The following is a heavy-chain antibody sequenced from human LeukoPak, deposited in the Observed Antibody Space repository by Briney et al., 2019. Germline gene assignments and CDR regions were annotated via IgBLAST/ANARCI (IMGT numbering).Heavy chain of an antibody. Sequence: ASVKVSCKASGYTFTGYYMHWVRQAPGQGLEWMGWINPNSGGTNYAQKFRGRVTMTRDTSISTAYMELSRLRSDDTAVYYCARDRYYYGSGHQNWFDPWGQGTLVTVSS. V-gene: IGHV1-2*02. D-gene: IGHD3-10*01. J-gene: IGHJ5*02. CDR2: INPNSGGT. CDR1: GYTFTGYY. CDR3: ARDRYYYGSGHQNWFDP.